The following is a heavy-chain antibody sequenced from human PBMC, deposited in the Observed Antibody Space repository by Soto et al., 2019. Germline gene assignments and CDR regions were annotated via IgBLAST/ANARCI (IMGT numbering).Heavy chain of an antibody. D-gene: IGHD6-19*01. CDR2: LSYDGSNK. CDR3: ARDKSPYSSFWHNRHFDY. J-gene: IGHJ4*02. V-gene: IGHV3-30-3*01. CDR1: GFTFSSYA. Sequence: QVQLVESGGGVVQPGRSLRLSCAASGFTFSSYATHWVLQAPGKGLEWVPVLSYDGSNKYYADSVKGRFTISRENSKNTLYLQMNSLSAEDTAVYYCARDKSPYSSFWHNRHFDYWCQGTLVTVSS.